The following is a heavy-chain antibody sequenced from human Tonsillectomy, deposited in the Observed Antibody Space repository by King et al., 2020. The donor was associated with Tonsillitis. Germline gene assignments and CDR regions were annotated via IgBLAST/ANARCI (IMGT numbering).Heavy chain of an antibody. CDR1: GGTISSSDHF. CDR2: MYSSGTI. D-gene: IGHD1-26*01. CDR3: ARYVNGNFDY. V-gene: IGHV4-39*01. J-gene: IGHJ4*02. Sequence: LQLQESGPGVVKPSETLSLTCTVSGGTISSSDHFWAWIRQPPGKGLEWIGYMYSSGTIFYNPSFKSRITISGGTSENRFSLKLSSVTAADTAVYFCARYVNGNFDYWGQGALVTVSS.